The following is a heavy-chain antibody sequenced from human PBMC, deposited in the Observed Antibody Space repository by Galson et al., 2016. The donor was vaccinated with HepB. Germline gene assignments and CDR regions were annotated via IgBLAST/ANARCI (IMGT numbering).Heavy chain of an antibody. CDR1: GYTFTTYG. V-gene: IGHV1-18*01. D-gene: IGHD6-6*01. CDR3: AKKEGVAARNHYYSYHGMDV. Sequence: SVKVSCKASGYTFTTYGISWVRQAPGQGLEWMGWISPYSGNTNYAQKFRGRVTMSTDTSTSTAYMELRSLRSDDTAVYYCAKKEGVAARNHYYSYHGMDVWGRGTTVTVSS. CDR2: ISPYSGNT. J-gene: IGHJ6*02.